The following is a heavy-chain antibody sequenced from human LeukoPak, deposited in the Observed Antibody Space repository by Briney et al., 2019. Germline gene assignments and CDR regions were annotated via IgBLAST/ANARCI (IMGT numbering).Heavy chain of an antibody. CDR1: GFTLSSYE. V-gene: IGHV3-48*03. CDR2: ISSSGTTV. Sequence: GGSLRLSCAGSGFTLSSYEMNWVRQAAGKGLEWVSYISSSGTTVYADSVKGRFTISRDSAKNSLYLQMSSLRAEDTAVYYCARRFDLWGRGTLVTVSS. J-gene: IGHJ2*01. CDR3: ARRFDL.